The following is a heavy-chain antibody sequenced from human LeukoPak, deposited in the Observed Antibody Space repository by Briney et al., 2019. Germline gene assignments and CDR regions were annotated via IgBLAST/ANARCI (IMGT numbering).Heavy chain of an antibody. J-gene: IGHJ4*02. V-gene: IGHV3-23*01. CDR3: AIDYSESRVGDVFLAY. D-gene: IGHD1-26*01. CDR1: GLTFSNYA. Sequence: SGGALSLSCAASGLTFSNYAMSWFRQATGKGLEWVSGITSGFTPHYADSVKGRFTISRDNSKKTFHLQMNSLRAEDTAVYYCAIDYSESRVGDVFLAYWSQGTLVTVSS. CDR2: ITSGFTP.